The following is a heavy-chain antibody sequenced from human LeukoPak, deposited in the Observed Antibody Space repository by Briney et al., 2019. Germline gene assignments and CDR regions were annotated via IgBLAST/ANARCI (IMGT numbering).Heavy chain of an antibody. D-gene: IGHD3-22*01. CDR2: ISGSGGST. J-gene: IGHJ4*02. CDR3: AKDQGFRPYDSSGPHPY. CDR1: GFTFSSYA. V-gene: IGHV3-23*01. Sequence: LTGGSLRLSCAASGFTFSSYAMSWVRQAPGKGLEWVSAISGSGGSTYYADSVKGRFTISRDNSKNTLYLQMNSLRAEDTAVYYCAKDQGFRPYDSSGPHPYWGQGTLVTVSS.